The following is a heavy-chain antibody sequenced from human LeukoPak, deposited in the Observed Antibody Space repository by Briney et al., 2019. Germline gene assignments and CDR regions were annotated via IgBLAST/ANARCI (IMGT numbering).Heavy chain of an antibody. J-gene: IGHJ3*02. Sequence: AASVKVSCKASGYTFTGYYMHWVRQAPGQGLEWMGWINPNSGGTNYAQKFQGRVTMTRDTSISTAYMELSRLRSDDTAVYYCVRVSDIVVVPAPLGVNEFDIWGQGTMVTVSS. V-gene: IGHV1-2*02. CDR1: GYTFTGYY. CDR2: INPNSGGT. D-gene: IGHD2-2*01. CDR3: VRVSDIVVVPAPLGVNEFDI.